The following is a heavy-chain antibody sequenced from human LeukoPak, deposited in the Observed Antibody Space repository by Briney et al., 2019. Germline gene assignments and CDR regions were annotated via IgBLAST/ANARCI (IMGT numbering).Heavy chain of an antibody. CDR1: DDSISSRTFY. CDR2: VTSGDTT. Sequence: PPETPSLTRTLSDDSISSRTFYRGWIRQPPGGGLEWIGNVTSGDTTSYLSSLESRVTLFVDTSRKQFSLELTSVTAADTAVYYCARQRAWFGEWAFDNWGQGTLVSVS. D-gene: IGHD3-10*01. CDR3: ARQRAWFGEWAFDN. V-gene: IGHV4-39*01. J-gene: IGHJ4*02.